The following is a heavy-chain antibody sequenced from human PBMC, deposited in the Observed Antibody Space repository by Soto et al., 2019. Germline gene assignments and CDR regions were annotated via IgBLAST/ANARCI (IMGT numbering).Heavy chain of an antibody. CDR1: GFTFSSYA. CDR3: AKPHSYSSGWYWYYYYYGMDV. D-gene: IGHD6-13*01. CDR2: ISGSGGST. Sequence: GGSLRLSCAASGFTFSSYAMSWVRQAPGKGLEWVSAISGSGGSTYYADSVKGRFTISRDNSKNTLYLQMNSLRAEDTAVYYCAKPHSYSSGWYWYYYYYGMDVWGQGTTVTVS. J-gene: IGHJ6*02. V-gene: IGHV3-23*01.